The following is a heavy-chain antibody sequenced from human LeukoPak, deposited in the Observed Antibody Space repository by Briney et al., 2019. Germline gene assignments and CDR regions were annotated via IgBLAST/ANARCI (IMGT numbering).Heavy chain of an antibody. Sequence: SVKVPCKASGGTFSSYAISWVRQAPGQGLEWMGRIIPILGIANYAQKFQGRVTITADKSTSTAYMELSSLRSEDTAVYYCAREALVSLITGTYFDYWGQGTLVTVSS. CDR1: GGTFSSYA. V-gene: IGHV1-69*04. CDR3: AREALVSLITGTYFDY. D-gene: IGHD1-20*01. CDR2: IIPILGIA. J-gene: IGHJ4*02.